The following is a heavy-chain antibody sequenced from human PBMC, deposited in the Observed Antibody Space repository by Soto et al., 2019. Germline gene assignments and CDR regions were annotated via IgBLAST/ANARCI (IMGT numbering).Heavy chain of an antibody. CDR3: AITKIATCGRSYDC. CDR1: GFTFSNAG. D-gene: IGHD6-13*01. CDR2: IGVSAANT. J-gene: IGHJ4*02. Sequence: EVQLLESGGGLVQPGGSLRLSCAASGFTFSNAGMTWVRQAPGKGLEWVSAIGVSAANTYYADSVKGRFTISRDNSKNTLYLAMNSLRVGDTAVYYCAITKIATCGRSYDCWGQGTLVSVSS. V-gene: IGHV3-23*01.